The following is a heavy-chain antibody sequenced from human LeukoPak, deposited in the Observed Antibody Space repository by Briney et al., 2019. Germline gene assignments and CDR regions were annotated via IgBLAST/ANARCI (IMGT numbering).Heavy chain of an antibody. V-gene: IGHV3-74*01. D-gene: IGHD3-3*01. J-gene: IGHJ4*02. Sequence: PGGSLRFSCAGSAFAFSNYWMHWVRQAPGKRLVWVSGINKDGSGTSYADSVKGRFTISRDNAKNTLYLQMNSLRAEDTALYFCVRGSRNAFDFWGQGTLVTVSS. CDR2: INKDGSGT. CDR1: AFAFSNYW. CDR3: VRGSRNAFDF.